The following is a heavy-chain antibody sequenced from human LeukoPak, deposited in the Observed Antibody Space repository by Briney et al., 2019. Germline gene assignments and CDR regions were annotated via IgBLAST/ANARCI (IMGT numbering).Heavy chain of an antibody. CDR1: GFTFSSYS. CDR2: ISSSSSYI. Sequence: GGSLRLSCAAPGFTFSSYSMNWVRQAPGKGLEWVSSISSSSSYIYYADSVKGRFTISRDNAKNSLYLQMNSLRAEDTAVYYCARDGERMATILRSKGMYYFDYWGQGTLVTVSS. D-gene: IGHD5-24*01. J-gene: IGHJ4*02. CDR3: ARDGERMATILRSKGMYYFDY. V-gene: IGHV3-21*01.